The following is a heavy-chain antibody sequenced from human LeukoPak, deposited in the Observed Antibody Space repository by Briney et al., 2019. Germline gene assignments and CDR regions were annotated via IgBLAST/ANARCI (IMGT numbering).Heavy chain of an antibody. D-gene: IGHD5/OR15-5a*01. CDR1: GDTVSGNNAA. CDR3: ARGVHWFDP. V-gene: IGHV6-1*01. Sequence: SQTLSLTCAISGDTVSGNNAAWNWIRQSPSRGLEWLGRTYYRSKWYSNYAVSVQSRITINPDTSKNQFSLQLNSVTPEDTAVYYCARGVHWFDPWGQGTLVTVSS. CDR2: TYYRSKWYS. J-gene: IGHJ5*02.